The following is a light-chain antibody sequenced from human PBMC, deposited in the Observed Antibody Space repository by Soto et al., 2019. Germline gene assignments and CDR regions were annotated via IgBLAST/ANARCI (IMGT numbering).Light chain of an antibody. Sequence: DIQMTQSPSTLSASVGDRVTITCRAIQSISSWLAWYQQKPGKAPRLLIYKASTLESGVPSRFSGSGSGTEFTLTISCLQPDDFATYYCQHYNSYSEFTFGPGTKVDIK. CDR3: QHYNSYSEFT. CDR1: QSISSW. J-gene: IGKJ3*01. CDR2: KAS. V-gene: IGKV1-5*03.